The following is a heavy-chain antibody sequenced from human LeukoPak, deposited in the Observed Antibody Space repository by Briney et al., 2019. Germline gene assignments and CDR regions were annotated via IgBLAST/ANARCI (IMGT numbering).Heavy chain of an antibody. D-gene: IGHD3-10*01. Sequence: GGSLRLSCAASGFTFSSYEMNWVRQAPGKGLEWVSHSSSSGSTIYYAGSVKGRFTIARDNAKNSVYLQMNSLRAEDTAVYYCARDLGGSTDYWGQGTLVTVSS. J-gene: IGHJ4*02. V-gene: IGHV3-48*03. CDR3: ARDLGGSTDY. CDR2: SSSSGSTI. CDR1: GFTFSSYE.